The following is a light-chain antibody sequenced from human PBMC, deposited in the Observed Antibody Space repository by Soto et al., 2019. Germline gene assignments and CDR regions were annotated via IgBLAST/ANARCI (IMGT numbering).Light chain of an antibody. J-gene: IGLJ1*01. V-gene: IGLV3-1*01. Sequence: SYELTQPPSVSVSPGQTASITCSGDKLGDKYACWSQQKPGQSPVLVISQDSKRPSGLPERFSGSNSGNTATLTISGTQAMDEADYDCQAWDTSTHNYVFGTGTKLTVL. CDR2: QDS. CDR1: KLGDKY. CDR3: QAWDTSTHNYV.